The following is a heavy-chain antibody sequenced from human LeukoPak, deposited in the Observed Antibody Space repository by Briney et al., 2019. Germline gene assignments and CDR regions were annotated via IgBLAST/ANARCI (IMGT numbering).Heavy chain of an antibody. V-gene: IGHV3-23*01. CDR3: ASSGSSWYSYEY. CDR1: GFTFSSYA. CDR2: ISGSGATT. J-gene: IGHJ4*02. Sequence: GGSLRLSCAASGFTFSSYAMSWVRQAPGKGLDCVSAISGSGATTYYADSVKGRFTISRDNSKNTQYLQMNSLRAGDTAVYYCASSGSSWYSYEYWGQGTLVTVSS. D-gene: IGHD6-13*01.